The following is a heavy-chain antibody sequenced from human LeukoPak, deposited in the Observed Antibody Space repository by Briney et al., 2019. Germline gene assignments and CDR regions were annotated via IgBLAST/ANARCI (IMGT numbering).Heavy chain of an antibody. CDR3: AKERWLQPGGYFDY. CDR2: LSGSGGST. CDR1: GFTFSSYA. Sequence: GGSLRLSCAASGFTFSSYAMTWVRQAPGKGLEWVSILSGSGGSTYYADSVKGRFTISRDNSKNTLYLQMNSLGVEDTAIYYCAKERWLQPGGYFDYWGQGTLVTVSS. V-gene: IGHV3-23*01. D-gene: IGHD5-24*01. J-gene: IGHJ4*02.